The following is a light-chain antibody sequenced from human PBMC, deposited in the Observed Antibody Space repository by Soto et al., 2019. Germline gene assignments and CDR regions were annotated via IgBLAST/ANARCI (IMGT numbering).Light chain of an antibody. CDR1: SSHVGSYNL. CDR3: CSYAGSSTFVV. CDR2: EVS. V-gene: IGLV2-23*02. Sequence: QSVLTQPASVSGSPGQWITISCTGTSSHVGSYNLVSWYQQYPRKAPKRMIYEVSKRPSGVSNRFSCPKSGNRASVTISGLQAEDEADYYCCSYAGSSTFVVFGTGTKLTV. J-gene: IGLJ1*01.